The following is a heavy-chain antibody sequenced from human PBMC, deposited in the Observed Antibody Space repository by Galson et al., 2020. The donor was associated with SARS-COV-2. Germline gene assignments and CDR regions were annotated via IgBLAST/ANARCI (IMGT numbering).Heavy chain of an antibody. Sequence: SGPTLVNPTQTLTLTCTLPGFPLPPTGVGVAWIRQSPGKALEWLALIYRDDDSRYSPSLKSRLTVTRDTSKKQVVLKMTNMAPVDTATYYCAHTEVGCGESPSYYFDSWGQGTLVTVSS. CDR1: GFPLPPTGVG. CDR2: IYRDDDS. D-gene: IGHD3-10*01. J-gene: IGHJ4*02. CDR3: AHTEVGCGESPSYYFDS. V-gene: IGHV2-5*02.